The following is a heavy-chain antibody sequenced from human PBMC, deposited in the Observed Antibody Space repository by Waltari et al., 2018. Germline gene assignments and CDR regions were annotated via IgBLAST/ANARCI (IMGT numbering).Heavy chain of an antibody. CDR2: IYSGGST. J-gene: IGHJ4*02. Sequence: EVQLVESGGGLIQPGGSLRLSCAASGFTVSRNYMSWVRQAPGKGLEWVSVIYSGGSTYYADSVKGRFTISRDNSKNTLYLQMNSLRAEDTAVYYCARDLLVYYDSSGYTYWGQGTLVTVSS. CDR3: ARDLLVYYDSSGYTY. V-gene: IGHV3-53*01. D-gene: IGHD3-22*01. CDR1: GFTVSRNY.